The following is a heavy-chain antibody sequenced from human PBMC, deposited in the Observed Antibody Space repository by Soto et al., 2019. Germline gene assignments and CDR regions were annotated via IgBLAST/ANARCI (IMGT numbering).Heavy chain of an antibody. V-gene: IGHV3-23*01. D-gene: IGHD2-15*01. Sequence: EVQLLESGGGLVQPGGSLRLSCAASGFTFSLYAMTWVRQAPGKGLEWVSAISGSGVKTYYADSVKGRFTVSRDNSKNALALQMSSLGIEDTAVYYCAISVGGTNYDSAMDFWGRGTRVNVSS. CDR1: GFTFSLYA. J-gene: IGHJ6*02. CDR3: AISVGGTNYDSAMDF. CDR2: ISGSGVKT.